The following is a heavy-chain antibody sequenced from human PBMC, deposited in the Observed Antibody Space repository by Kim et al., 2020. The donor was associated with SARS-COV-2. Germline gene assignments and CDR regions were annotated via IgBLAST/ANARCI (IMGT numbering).Heavy chain of an antibody. Sequence: GGSLRLSCAASGFTFSNYWMSWVRQSPGKGLEWVANIKQDGRDRYYVDSVKDRFTISRDNSKNSLFLQMNSLRAEDSAVYYCAFQWLRSLNRGPYYFDYWGQGTLVTVSS. D-gene: IGHD5-12*01. CDR1: GFTFSNYW. J-gene: IGHJ4*02. CDR2: IKQDGRDR. V-gene: IGHV3-7*03. CDR3: AFQWLRSLNRGPYYFDY.